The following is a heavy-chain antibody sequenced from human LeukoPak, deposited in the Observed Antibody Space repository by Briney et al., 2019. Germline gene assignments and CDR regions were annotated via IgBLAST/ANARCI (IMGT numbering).Heavy chain of an antibody. CDR3: ARDNSLNDFDY. CDR2: INPYNGDT. V-gene: IGHV1-2*02. Sequence: ASVKVSSKASGYTFTDHFMHWMRQALGQGLEWMGEINPYNGDTKYARRFQGRVTMTRDTSISTAFMEVSRLTSDDTAVYYCARDNSLNDFDYWGQGTLVTVAS. J-gene: IGHJ4*02. CDR1: GYTFTDHF. D-gene: IGHD1-1*01.